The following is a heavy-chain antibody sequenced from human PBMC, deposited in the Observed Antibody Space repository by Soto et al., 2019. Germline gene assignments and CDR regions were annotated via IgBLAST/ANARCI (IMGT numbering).Heavy chain of an antibody. J-gene: IGHJ4*02. CDR2: IDTSGGGT. Sequence: PGGSLRLSGAASGFTFSIYCIRWVRQAAWKGLEWVSGIDTSGGGTYHADSVKGRFTISRDNSRNTLYLQMNSLRAEDTAVYYCVKHITGTPRKYFDYWGQGNLVTVSS. D-gene: IGHD1-7*01. CDR1: GFTFSIYC. CDR3: VKHITGTPRKYFDY. V-gene: IGHV3-23*01.